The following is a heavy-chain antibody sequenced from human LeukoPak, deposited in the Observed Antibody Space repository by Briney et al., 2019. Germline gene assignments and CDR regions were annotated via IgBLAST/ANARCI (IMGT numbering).Heavy chain of an antibody. CDR3: AAVWGSSGWYYFDY. D-gene: IGHD6-19*01. CDR2: IVVGSGNT. V-gene: IGHV1-58*02. CDR1: GFTFTSSA. J-gene: IGHJ4*02. Sequence: TSVKVSCKASGFTFTSSAMQWVRQARGQRLEWRGWIVVGSGNTNYAQKFQERVTITRDMSTSTAYMELSSLRSEDTAVYYCAAVWGSSGWYYFDYWGQGALVTVSS.